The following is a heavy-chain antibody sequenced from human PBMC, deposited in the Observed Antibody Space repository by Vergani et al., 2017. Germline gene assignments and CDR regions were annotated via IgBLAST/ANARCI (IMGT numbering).Heavy chain of an antibody. D-gene: IGHD3-16*01. CDR1: GDSIISRSYY. CDR3: ASGKYYSDSTSHFRGRYFDV. J-gene: IGHJ2*01. Sequence: QVQLQESGPGLVKASETLSLTCTVSGDSIISRSYYWGWIRQPPGKGLEWIGSIYNSGNGDSSSSLKSRVTISADTSKNQFSLRLTSVTAADTAVYYCASGKYYSDSTSHFRGRYFDVWARGTLVTVSS. V-gene: IGHV4-39*01. CDR2: IYNSGNG.